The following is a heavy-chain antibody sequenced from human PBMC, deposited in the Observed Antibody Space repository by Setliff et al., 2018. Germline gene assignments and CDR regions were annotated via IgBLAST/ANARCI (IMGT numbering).Heavy chain of an antibody. CDR3: TRLVRYCTTRTCQRASGDEY. J-gene: IGHJ4*02. D-gene: IGHD2-8*01. CDR1: CFTFPNSV. CDR2: LSPYTGNT. V-gene: IGHV1-18*01. Sequence: ASVTVSCKTSCFTFPNSVVNWVRKAPGQGLEWVGWLSPYTGNTYSAQKFQGRLTLTTDTSTTTAYMELKSLTSADTATYYCTRLVRYCTTRTCQRASGDEYFGQGTLVTVSS.